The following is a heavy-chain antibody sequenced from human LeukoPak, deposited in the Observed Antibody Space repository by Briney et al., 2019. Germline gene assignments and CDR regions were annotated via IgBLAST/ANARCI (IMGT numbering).Heavy chain of an antibody. CDR3: ARAQWLAVGYYFDY. CDR2: ISSSSSYI. V-gene: IGHV3-21*01. CDR1: GFTFSSYS. D-gene: IGHD6-19*01. Sequence: SGGSLRLSCAASGFTFSSYSMNWVRQAPGKGLEWVSSISSSSSYIYYADSVKGRFTISRDNAKNSLYLQMSSLRVEDTAVYYCARAQWLAVGYYFDYWGQGTLVTVSS. J-gene: IGHJ4*02.